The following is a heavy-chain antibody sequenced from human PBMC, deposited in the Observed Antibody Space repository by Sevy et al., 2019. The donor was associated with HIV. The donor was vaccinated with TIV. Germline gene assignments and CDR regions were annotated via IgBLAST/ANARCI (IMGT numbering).Heavy chain of an antibody. J-gene: IGHJ6*02. CDR2: ISSSSSNI. CDR1: GITFSYYS. D-gene: IGHD3-10*01. V-gene: IGHV3-21*01. CDR3: ARDRDGSGSSGGYGMDV. Sequence: GGSLRLSCVGSGITFSYYSMNWVRQAPGKGLEWVSSISSSSSNIYYADSVKGRFTISRDNAKKSLYVQMNSLRAEDTAVYYCARDRDGSGSSGGYGMDVWGQGTTVTVSS.